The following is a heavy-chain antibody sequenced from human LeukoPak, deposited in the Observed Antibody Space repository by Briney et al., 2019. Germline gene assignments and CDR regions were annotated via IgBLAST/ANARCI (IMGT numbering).Heavy chain of an antibody. CDR1: GFTFSSYG. V-gene: IGHV3-30*02. J-gene: IGHJ6*03. CDR3: AKGGGYEAQYYYYYLDV. CDR2: IRYDGSNK. Sequence: GGSLRLSCAASGFTFSSYGMYWVRQAPGKGLEWVAFIRYDGSNKYYADSVKGRFTVSRDNSKNTLYLQMKSLRAEDTAVYYCAKGGGYEAQYYYYYLDVWGKGTTVTIPS. D-gene: IGHD5-12*01.